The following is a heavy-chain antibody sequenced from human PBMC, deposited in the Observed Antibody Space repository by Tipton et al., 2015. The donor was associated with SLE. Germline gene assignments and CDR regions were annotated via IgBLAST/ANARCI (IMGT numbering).Heavy chain of an antibody. CDR3: ARGSDYYDSSGYYPFDY. Sequence: SLRLSCAASGFTFSSYAMHWVRQAPGKGLEWVAVISYDGSNKYYADSVKGRFTISRDNSKNTLYLQMNSLRAEDKAVYYCARGSDYYDSSGYYPFDYWGQGTLVTVSS. V-gene: IGHV3-30*04. J-gene: IGHJ4*02. CDR1: GFTFSSYA. D-gene: IGHD3-22*01. CDR2: ISYDGSNK.